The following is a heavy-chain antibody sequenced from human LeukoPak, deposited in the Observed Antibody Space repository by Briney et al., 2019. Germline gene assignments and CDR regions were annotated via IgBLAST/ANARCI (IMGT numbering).Heavy chain of an antibody. Sequence: GGSLRLSCAASGFTFSSYAMHWVRQAPGKGLEGVAVISYDGSNKYYADSVKGRFTNTKDNSKNTLYLQMNSLRAEDTAVYYCARDTRRGYSYGYLDYWGQGTLVTVSS. CDR3: ARDTRRGYSYGYLDY. V-gene: IGHV3-30-3*01. CDR1: GFTFSSYA. D-gene: IGHD5-18*01. J-gene: IGHJ4*02. CDR2: ISYDGSNK.